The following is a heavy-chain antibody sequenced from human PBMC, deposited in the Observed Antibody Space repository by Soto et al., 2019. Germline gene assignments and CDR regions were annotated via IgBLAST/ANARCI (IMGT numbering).Heavy chain of an antibody. D-gene: IGHD2-21*02. Sequence: QITLKESGPTLVKPTQTLTLTCTFSGFSLSTSGVGVGWIRQPPGKALEWLALIYWDDDKRYSPSLRSRLTIRKDTSKNQVVLTMTTMDPVDTATYYCIQSRCGGDCLQSYASHYYYGMDVWGLGTTVTVSS. J-gene: IGHJ6*02. V-gene: IGHV2-5*02. CDR2: IYWDDDK. CDR3: IQSRCGGDCLQSYASHYYYGMDV. CDR1: GFSLSTSGVG.